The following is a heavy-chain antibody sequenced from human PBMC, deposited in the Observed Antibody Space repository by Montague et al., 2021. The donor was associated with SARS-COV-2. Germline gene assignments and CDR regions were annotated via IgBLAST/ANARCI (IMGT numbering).Heavy chain of an antibody. CDR3: ARVDSSGPGEY. V-gene: IGHV4-61*05. CDR1: GGSIISTTSN. D-gene: IGHD3-22*01. J-gene: IGHJ4*02. CDR2: ISDSGST. Sequence: SETLSLTCTVSGGSIISTTSNWGWIRQPPGKGLEWVGYISDSGSTKYNPSLQSRVTISVDTARNQFSLKLLSVTAADTAFYYCARVDSSGPGEYWGQGILVSVSS.